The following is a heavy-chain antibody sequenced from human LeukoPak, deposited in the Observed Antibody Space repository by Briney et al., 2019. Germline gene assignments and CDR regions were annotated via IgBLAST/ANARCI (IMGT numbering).Heavy chain of an antibody. CDR2: IIPIFGTA. Sequence: ASVKVSCKASGGTFSSYAISWVRQAPGQGLEWMGGIIPIFGTANYAQKFQGRVTITADESTSTAYMELSSLRSEDTAVYYCARAASYYGSGSNYFDYLGQGTLVTVSS. V-gene: IGHV1-69*13. CDR1: GGTFSSYA. CDR3: ARAASYYGSGSNYFDY. D-gene: IGHD3-10*01. J-gene: IGHJ4*02.